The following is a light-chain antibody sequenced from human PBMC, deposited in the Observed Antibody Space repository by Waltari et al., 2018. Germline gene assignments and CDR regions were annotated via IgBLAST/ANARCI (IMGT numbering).Light chain of an antibody. CDR1: QSVGGT. CDR2: GAS. J-gene: IGKJ1*01. Sequence: EIVLTQSPGTLSLSPGARATLSCWASQSVGGTLAWHQQKPGQAPRLLIYGASSRATGIPDRFSGSGSGTEFSLTISRLEPEDFAVYYCQHYVRLPATFGQGTKVEIK. CDR3: QHYVRLPAT. V-gene: IGKV3-20*01.